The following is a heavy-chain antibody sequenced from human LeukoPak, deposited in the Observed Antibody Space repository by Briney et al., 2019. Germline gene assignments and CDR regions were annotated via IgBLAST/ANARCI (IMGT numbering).Heavy chain of an antibody. D-gene: IGHD1-26*01. CDR3: ASQTIVGASPFDY. CDR2: IYHSGTT. CDR1: GYSISSGYY. V-gene: IGHV4-38-2*01. Sequence: SETLSLTCAVSGYSISSGYYWGWIRQPPGKGLEWIGIIYHSGTTYYNPSLKSRVTISVDTSKNQFSLKLRSVTAADTAVYYCASQTIVGASPFDYWGQGTLVIVSS. J-gene: IGHJ4*02.